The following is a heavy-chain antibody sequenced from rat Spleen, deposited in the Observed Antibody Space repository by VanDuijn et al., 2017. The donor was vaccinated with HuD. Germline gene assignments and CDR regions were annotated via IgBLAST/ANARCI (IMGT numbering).Heavy chain of an antibody. V-gene: IGHV5-46*01. CDR3: TRDNERSYVMDA. CDR2: ISSGGGGT. J-gene: IGHJ4*01. Sequence: EVQLVESGGGLVQPGRSLKLSCAASGFTFSSFPMAWVRQAPKKGLEWVASISSGGGGTYYPDSVKGRFTISRDTAKNTLYLQMNSLRSEDTAIYYCTRDNERSYVMDAWGQGASVTVSS. CDR1: GFTFSSFP.